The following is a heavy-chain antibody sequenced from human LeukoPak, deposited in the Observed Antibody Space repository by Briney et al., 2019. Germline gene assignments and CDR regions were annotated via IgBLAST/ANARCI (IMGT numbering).Heavy chain of an antibody. D-gene: IGHD3-22*01. CDR2: MNPNSGNT. J-gene: IGHJ4*02. CDR1: GYTFTSYD. V-gene: IGHV1-8*01. CDR3: ARGFKPEYYYDSSGYLVDY. Sequence: ASVKVSCKASGYTFTSYDINWVRQATGQGLEWMGWMNPNSGNTGYAQKFQGRVTMTRNTSISTAYMELSSLRSEDTAVYYCARGFKPEYYYDSSGYLVDYWGQGTLVTVSS.